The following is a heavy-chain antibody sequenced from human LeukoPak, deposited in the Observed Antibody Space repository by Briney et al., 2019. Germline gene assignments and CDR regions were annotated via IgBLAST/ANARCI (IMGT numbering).Heavy chain of an antibody. CDR1: GYTFTKYD. CDR3: ARALMVRGFPEAFDI. D-gene: IGHD3-10*01. Sequence: GASVKVSCKASGYTFTKYDIHWVRQAPGQGLEWMGWINPNSGGTNYAQKFQGRVTMTRDTSISTAYMELSRLRSDDTAVYYCARALMVRGFPEAFDIWGQGTMVTVSS. V-gene: IGHV1-2*02. CDR2: INPNSGGT. J-gene: IGHJ3*02.